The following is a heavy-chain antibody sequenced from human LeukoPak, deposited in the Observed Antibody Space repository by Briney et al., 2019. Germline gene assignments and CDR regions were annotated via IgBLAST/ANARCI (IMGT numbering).Heavy chain of an antibody. J-gene: IGHJ4*02. CDR1: GFTFSSYN. CDR3: ARGVSSDWYILEY. D-gene: IGHD6-19*01. V-gene: IGHV3-21*01. Sequence: PGGSLRLSCAASGFTFSSYNMNWVRQAPGKGLEWVSSISSSSSYIYYADSVKGRFTISRDNAKNSLYLQMNSLRVEDTAVYYCARGVSSDWYILEYWGQGTLATVSS. CDR2: ISSSSSYI.